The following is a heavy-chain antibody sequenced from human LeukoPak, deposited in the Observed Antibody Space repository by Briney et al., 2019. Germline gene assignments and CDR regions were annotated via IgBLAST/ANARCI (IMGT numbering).Heavy chain of an antibody. Sequence: SDTLSLTCAVYVGYFSDYSWSWIRHPPGKGLEWIGEVNHSGIANYNPSLKSRVTISVDPSKNQFSLKVTYVTAADTAVYYCARVGFDLWGRGTLVTVSS. CDR2: VNHSGIA. J-gene: IGHJ2*01. CDR1: VGYFSDYS. CDR3: ARVGFDL. V-gene: IGHV4-34*01.